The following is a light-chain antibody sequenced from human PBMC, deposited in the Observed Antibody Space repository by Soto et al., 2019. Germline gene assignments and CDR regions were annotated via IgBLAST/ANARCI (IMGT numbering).Light chain of an antibody. Sequence: EIVLTQSPATLSLSPGERATLSCRASQNVGRYLAWYQQKPGQAPRLLIYDASNRATGIPARFSGSGSGTDFTLTITSLETEDFAVYYCQQRGNWPLTCGGGTKLEIK. CDR3: QQRGNWPLT. CDR2: DAS. V-gene: IGKV3-11*01. J-gene: IGKJ4*01. CDR1: QNVGRY.